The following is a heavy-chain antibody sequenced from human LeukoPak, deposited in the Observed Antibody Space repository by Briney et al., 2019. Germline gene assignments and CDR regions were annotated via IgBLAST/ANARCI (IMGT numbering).Heavy chain of an antibody. CDR1: GFTFSSYG. V-gene: IGHV3-30*03. Sequence: GRSLRLSCAASGFTFSSYGMHWVRQAPGKGLEWVAIISYDGSNKFYADSVKGRFTISRDISKNTLYLQMNSLRAEDTAVYYCARHKDWTFDYWGQGTLVTVSS. J-gene: IGHJ4*02. D-gene: IGHD3/OR15-3a*01. CDR3: ARHKDWTFDY. CDR2: ISYDGSNK.